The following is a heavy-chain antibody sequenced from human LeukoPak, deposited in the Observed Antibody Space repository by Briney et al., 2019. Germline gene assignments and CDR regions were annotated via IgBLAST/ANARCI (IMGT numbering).Heavy chain of an antibody. CDR2: ISGNGGST. CDR3: AKELLTTVNYYFDF. Sequence: PGGSLRPSCAASGFTFSSYAMSWVRQAPGKGLEWVSAISGNGGSTYYADSVKGRFTISRDNSKNTLYLQMNSLRDEDTAVYYCAKELLTTVNYYFDFWAQGTLVTVSS. D-gene: IGHD4-17*01. J-gene: IGHJ4*02. V-gene: IGHV3-23*01. CDR1: GFTFSSYA.